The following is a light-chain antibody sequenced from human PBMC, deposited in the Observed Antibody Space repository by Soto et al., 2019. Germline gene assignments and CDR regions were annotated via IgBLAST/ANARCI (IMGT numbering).Light chain of an antibody. J-gene: IGKJ1*01. CDR1: QSISSW. CDR3: QQYSGSSRT. Sequence: DIQMTQSPSTLSASVGDRVTITCRASQSISSWLAWYQQKPGEAPRLLIYQASGLESGVPSRFSGSGSGTEFTLTINSLQPDDFATYYCQQYSGSSRTFGQGTKVDIK. CDR2: QAS. V-gene: IGKV1-5*03.